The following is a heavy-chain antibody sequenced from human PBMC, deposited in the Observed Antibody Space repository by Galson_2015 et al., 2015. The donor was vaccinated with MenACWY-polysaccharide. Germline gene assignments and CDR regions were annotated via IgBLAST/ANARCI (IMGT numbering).Heavy chain of an antibody. J-gene: IGHJ3*01. CDR1: GGSMSSSY. D-gene: IGHD2-2*01. V-gene: IGHV4-4*09. Sequence: SETLSLTCSVSGGSMSSSYWGWIRQFPGKGLEWIGYMHPGGRGNYNPSLKSRVSVSVDTSKKQFSLKVNSVTAADTAVYYCVRHEDRSCSITNPCAFHLWGQGTMVTVSS. CDR2: MHPGGRG. CDR3: VRHEDRSCSITNPCAFHL.